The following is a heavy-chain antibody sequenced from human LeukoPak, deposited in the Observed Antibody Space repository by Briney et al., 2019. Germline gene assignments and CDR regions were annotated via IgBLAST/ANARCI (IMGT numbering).Heavy chain of an antibody. V-gene: IGHV4-30-4*07. CDR1: GGSISSGGYS. CDR2: IYYSGST. CDR3: ARGKNTYYYYMDV. J-gene: IGHJ6*03. Sequence: SETLSLTCAVSGGSISSGGYSWSWSRQPPGKGLGWIGYIYYSGSTYYNPSLKSRVTISVDTSKNQFSLKLSSVTAADTAVYYCARGKNTYYYYMDVWGKGTTVTVSS.